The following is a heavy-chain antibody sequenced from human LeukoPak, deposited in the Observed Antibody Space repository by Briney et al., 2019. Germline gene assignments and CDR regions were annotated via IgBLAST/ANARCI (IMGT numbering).Heavy chain of an antibody. J-gene: IGHJ4*02. V-gene: IGHV3-30*18. CDR3: AKKKTDYSYPSSFDY. CDR2: ISYDGSTK. CDR1: GFTFSTYG. D-gene: IGHD4-11*01. Sequence: GGSLRLSCTASGFTFSTYGMHWVRQAPGKGLECMTLISYDGSTKYYSDSVKGRSTLSRDNSKNTLYLQMNSLRAEDAAVYYCAKKKTDYSYPSSFDYWGQGTLVTVSS.